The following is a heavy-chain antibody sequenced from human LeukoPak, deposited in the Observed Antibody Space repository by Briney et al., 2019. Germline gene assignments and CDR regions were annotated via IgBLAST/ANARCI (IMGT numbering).Heavy chain of an antibody. J-gene: IGHJ4*02. V-gene: IGHV3-53*01. CDR3: ARTVYYGSGSYYFVY. CDR2: IYSGGST. Sequence: AGGSLRLSCAASGFTVSSNYMSWVRQAPGKGLEWVSVIYSGGSTYYADSVKGRFTISRDNSKNTLYLQMNSLRAEDTAVYYCARTVYYGSGSYYFVYWGQGTLVTVSS. CDR1: GFTVSSNY. D-gene: IGHD3-10*01.